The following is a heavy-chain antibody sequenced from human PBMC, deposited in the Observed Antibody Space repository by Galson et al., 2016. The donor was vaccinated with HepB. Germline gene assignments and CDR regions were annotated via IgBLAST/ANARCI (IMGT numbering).Heavy chain of an antibody. CDR2: INAGNGNT. CDR3: VRDLDIAAGSN. D-gene: IGHD6-13*01. Sequence: SVKVSCKASGYTFTSYVMHWVRQAPGQRLEWMGWINAGNGNTKYSQKFQGRVTITRDTSASTAYMELSSLRSEDTAVFYCVRDLDIAAGSNRGQGTLVTVSS. V-gene: IGHV1-3*01. J-gene: IGHJ4*02. CDR1: GYTFTSYV.